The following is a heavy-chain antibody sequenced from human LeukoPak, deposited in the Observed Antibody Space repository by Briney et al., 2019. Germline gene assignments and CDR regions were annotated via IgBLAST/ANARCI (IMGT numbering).Heavy chain of an antibody. Sequence: PGGPLRLSCTGSGFTFSDYYMTLLRQAPGKRLEWVSYISYSSSDTNYAASVKGRFTISRDNAENSPYLQMNSLRAEDTAVYYCARSRSGYPYPWGQGTLVTVSS. V-gene: IGHV3-11*03. CDR2: ISYSSSDT. CDR3: ARSRSGYPYP. J-gene: IGHJ5*02. CDR1: GFTFSDYY. D-gene: IGHD3-3*01.